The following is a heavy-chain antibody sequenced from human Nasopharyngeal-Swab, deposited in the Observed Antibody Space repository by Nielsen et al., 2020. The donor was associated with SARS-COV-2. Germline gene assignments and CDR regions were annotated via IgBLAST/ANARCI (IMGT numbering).Heavy chain of an antibody. J-gene: IGHJ4*02. D-gene: IGHD4-23*01. Sequence: GESLKISCAASGFTFSSYAMSWVRQAPGKGLEWVSAISGSGGSSYYADSVKGRFTISRDNSKNTLYLQMNSLRAEDTAVYYCAKAVTPVDYWGQGTLATVSS. CDR2: ISGSGGSS. CDR3: AKAVTPVDY. V-gene: IGHV3-23*01. CDR1: GFTFSSYA.